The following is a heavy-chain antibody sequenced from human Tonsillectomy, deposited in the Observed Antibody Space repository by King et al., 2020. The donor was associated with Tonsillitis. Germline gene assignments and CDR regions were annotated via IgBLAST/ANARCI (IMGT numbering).Heavy chain of an antibody. CDR3: ARARFGYYMDF. D-gene: IGHD3-10*01. CDR1: GGSISSYY. CDR2: ISYSGST. Sequence: QLQESGPGLVKPSETLSLTCTVSGGSISSYYWSWIRQPPGKGLEWIGYISYSGSTNYNPSLKSRVTISVDTSKNQFSLKLSSVTAADTAVYYCARARFGYYMDFWGKGTTVTVAS. V-gene: IGHV4-59*01. J-gene: IGHJ6*03.